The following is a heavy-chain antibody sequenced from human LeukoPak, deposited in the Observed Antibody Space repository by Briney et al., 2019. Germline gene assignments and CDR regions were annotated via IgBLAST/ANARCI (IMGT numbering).Heavy chain of an antibody. J-gene: IGHJ4*02. CDR2: IYSGGSP. Sequence: GGSLRLSCAPSGFTFSTNYMSWVRQAPGKGLEWVSVIYSGGSPYYADSVKGRFTISRDNSKNTPYLQMNSLRAEDTAVYYWARDLNYYDSSGYGRWGQGTLVTVSS. D-gene: IGHD3-22*01. CDR3: ARDLNYYDSSGYGR. CDR1: GFTFSTNY. V-gene: IGHV3-53*01.